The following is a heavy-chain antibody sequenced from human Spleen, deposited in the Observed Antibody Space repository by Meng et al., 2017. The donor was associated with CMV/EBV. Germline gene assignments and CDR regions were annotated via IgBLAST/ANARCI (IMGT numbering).Heavy chain of an antibody. V-gene: IGHV4-59*01. CDR3: ARDSVRSSWSQKPDTYYYYGMDV. J-gene: IGHJ6*02. D-gene: IGHD6-13*01. CDR1: GGCISSYY. Sequence: SETLSLTCTVSGGCISSYYWSWIRQPPGKGLEWIGYIYYSGSTNYNPSLKSRVTISVDTSKNQFSLKLSSVTAADTAVYYCARDSVRSSWSQKPDTYYYYGMDVWGQGTTVTVSS. CDR2: IYYSGST.